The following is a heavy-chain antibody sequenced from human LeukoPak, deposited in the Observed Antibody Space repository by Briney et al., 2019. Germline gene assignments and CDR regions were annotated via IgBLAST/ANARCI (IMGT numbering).Heavy chain of an antibody. J-gene: IGHJ4*02. CDR2: ISGSGSST. Sequence: GGSLRLSCAASGFTFSSYAMSWVRQAPGKGLEWVSAISGSGSSTYYADSVKGRFTISRDNSKNTLYLQMNSLRAEDTAVYYCAKRPSYQPNTDSALSSCYSGARGYFDYWGQGTLVTVSS. CDR3: AKRPSYQPNTDSALSSCYSGARGYFDY. D-gene: IGHD2-15*01. CDR1: GFTFSSYA. V-gene: IGHV3-23*01.